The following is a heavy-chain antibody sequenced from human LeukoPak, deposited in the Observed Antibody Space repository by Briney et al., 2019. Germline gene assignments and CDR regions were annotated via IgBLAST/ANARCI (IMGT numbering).Heavy chain of an antibody. CDR1: GFTFSNYA. J-gene: IGHJ6*04. Sequence: GGSLRLSCAASGFTFSNYAMRWVRQAPGKGLEWVSGISGSGDSTYYADSVKGRFTISRDNSKNTLYLQMNSLRVEDTAVYYCARGSSSGWYVDVWGKGTTVTVSS. CDR2: ISGSGDST. V-gene: IGHV3-23*01. CDR3: ARGSSSGWYVDV. D-gene: IGHD6-19*01.